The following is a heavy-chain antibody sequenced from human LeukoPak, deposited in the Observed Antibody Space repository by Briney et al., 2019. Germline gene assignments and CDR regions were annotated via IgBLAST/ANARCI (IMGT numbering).Heavy chain of an antibody. CDR2: IHYSGST. J-gene: IGHJ4*02. Sequence: SETLSFTCTVSGGSISSYYWSWIRQPPGKGLEWIGYIHYSGSTNYNPSLKSRVTISVDTSKNQCSLKLSSVTAADTAVYYCARVSGYDWESFYDYWGQGTLVTVAS. CDR1: GGSISSYY. D-gene: IGHD5-12*01. V-gene: IGHV4-59*01. CDR3: ARVSGYDWESFYDY.